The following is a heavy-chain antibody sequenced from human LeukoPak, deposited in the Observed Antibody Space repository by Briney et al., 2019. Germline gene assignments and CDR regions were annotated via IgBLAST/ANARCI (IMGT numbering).Heavy chain of an antibody. CDR3: AREGDGYNQFDY. CDR2: ISSGGNTI. V-gene: IGHV3-48*03. Sequence: PGGSLRLSCAASGFTFSSYEMNWVRQAPGKGLEWVSYISSGGNTIYYADSVKGRFTISRDNAKKSLFLQMNSLGADDTAVYFCAREGDGYNQFDYWGEGTLVTVSS. CDR1: GFTFSSYE. J-gene: IGHJ4*02. D-gene: IGHD5-24*01.